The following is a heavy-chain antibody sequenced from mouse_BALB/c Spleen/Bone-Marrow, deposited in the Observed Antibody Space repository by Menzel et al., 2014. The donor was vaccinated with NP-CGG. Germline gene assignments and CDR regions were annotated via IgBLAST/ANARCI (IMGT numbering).Heavy chain of an antibody. CDR1: GFAFSSYD. J-gene: IGHJ1*01. Sequence: EVQLQESGGGLVKPGGSPKLSCAASGFAFSSYDMSWVRQTPEKRLEWVAYISSGGGSTYYPDTVKGRFTISRDNAKNTLYLQMSSLKSEDTAMYYCARQGAYYGNYKYFDVWGAGTTVTVSS. CDR3: ARQGAYYGNYKYFDV. V-gene: IGHV5-12-1*01. CDR2: ISSGGGST. D-gene: IGHD2-10*01.